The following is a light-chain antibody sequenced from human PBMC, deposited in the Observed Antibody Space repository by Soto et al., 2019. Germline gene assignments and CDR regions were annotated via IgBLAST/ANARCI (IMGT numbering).Light chain of an antibody. V-gene: IGKV3-15*01. CDR3: QQYNNWPIT. Sequence: EIVLTQSPATLSLSPGERATLSCGASQSVSSYLAWYQQKPGQAPRLLIYGASTRATGVPARFSGSGSGTEFTLTISSLQSEDFEVYYCQQYNNWPITFGQGTRLEIK. CDR1: QSVSSY. J-gene: IGKJ5*01. CDR2: GAS.